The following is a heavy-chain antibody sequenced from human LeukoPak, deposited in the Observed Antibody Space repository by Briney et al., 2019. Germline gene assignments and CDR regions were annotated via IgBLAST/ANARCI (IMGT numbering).Heavy chain of an antibody. CDR2: INSDGSST. V-gene: IGHV3-74*01. CDR3: ARGIVAAGDFDY. J-gene: IGHJ4*02. D-gene: IGHD6-13*01. CDR1: GFTFSYYW. Sequence: GGSLRLSCAASGFTFSYYWVHWVRQVPGKGLVWVSRINSDGSSTTYVDSVKGRFTISRDNAKNTVYLQMNSLRAEDTAVYYCARGIVAAGDFDYWAREPWSPSPQ.